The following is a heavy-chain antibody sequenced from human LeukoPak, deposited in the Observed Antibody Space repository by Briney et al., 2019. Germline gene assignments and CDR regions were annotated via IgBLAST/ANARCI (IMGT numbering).Heavy chain of an antibody. V-gene: IGHV3-48*04. J-gene: IGHJ4*02. D-gene: IGHD3-16*01. CDR1: GFTFSSYS. CDR2: ISSSGSTL. Sequence: PGGSLRLSCAPSGFTFSSYSMNWVRQAPEKGREWVSYISSSGSTLYYADSVKGRFTLSRDNAKNSLVLQMNNLKAEDTAVYYCSRLSAMLRGPLPFFDFEYWGQGILVTVSS. CDR3: SRLSAMLRGPLPFFDFEY.